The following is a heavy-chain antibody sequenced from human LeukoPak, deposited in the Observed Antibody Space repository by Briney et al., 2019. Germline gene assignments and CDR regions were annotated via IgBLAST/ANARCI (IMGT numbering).Heavy chain of an antibody. CDR3: ARGRELLWFGELLSLSDFHSDY. CDR1: GYTFTSYD. CDR2: MNPSSGNT. Sequence: ASVKVSCKASGYTFTSYDINWVRQATGQGLEWMGWMNPSSGNTGYAQKFQGRVTMTRNSSISTAYMELSSLRSEDTAVYYCARGRELLWFGELLSLSDFHSDYWGQGTLVTVSS. V-gene: IGHV1-8*01. D-gene: IGHD3-10*01. J-gene: IGHJ4*02.